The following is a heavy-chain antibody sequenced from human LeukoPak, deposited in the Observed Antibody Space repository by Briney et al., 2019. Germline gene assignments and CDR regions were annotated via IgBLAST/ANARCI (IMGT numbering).Heavy chain of an antibody. D-gene: IGHD3-9*01. V-gene: IGHV3-23*01. CDR1: GFTFSSYA. J-gene: IGHJ5*02. CDR2: ISGSGGST. Sequence: PGGSLRLSCAASGFTFSSYAMSWVRQAPGKGLEWVSAISGSGGSTYYADSVKGRFTISRDNSKNTLYLQMNSLRAEDTAVYYCARDEELRYFDWLPRGGFDPWGQGTLVTVSS. CDR3: ARDEELRYFDWLPRGGFDP.